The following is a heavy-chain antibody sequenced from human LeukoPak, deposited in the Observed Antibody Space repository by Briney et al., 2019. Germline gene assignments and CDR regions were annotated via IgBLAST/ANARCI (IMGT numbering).Heavy chain of an antibody. J-gene: IGHJ6*02. CDR1: GYTFTSYG. CDR2: ISAYNGNT. D-gene: IGHD4-17*01. CDR3: ARADYGVGYYYYYGMDV. V-gene: IGHV1-18*01. Sequence: ASVKVSCKASGYTFTSYGISWVRQAPGQGLEWMGWISAYNGNTNYAQKLQGRVTMTTDTSTSTAYMELRRLRSDDTAVYYCARADYGVGYYYYYGMDVWGQGTTVTVSS.